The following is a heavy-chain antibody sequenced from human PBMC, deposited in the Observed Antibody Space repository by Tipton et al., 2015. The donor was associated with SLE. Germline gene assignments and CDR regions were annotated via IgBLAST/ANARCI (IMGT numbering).Heavy chain of an antibody. V-gene: IGHV4-39*07. J-gene: IGHJ4*02. CDR2: IYYSGST. CDR3: VSGYLDY. CDR1: GGSISSSSYY. Sequence: LRLSCTVSGGSISSSSYYWGWIRQPPGKGLEWIGSIYYSGSTYYNPSLKSRVTISVDTSKNQFSLKLSSVTAADTAVYYCVSGYLDYWGQGTLVTVSS.